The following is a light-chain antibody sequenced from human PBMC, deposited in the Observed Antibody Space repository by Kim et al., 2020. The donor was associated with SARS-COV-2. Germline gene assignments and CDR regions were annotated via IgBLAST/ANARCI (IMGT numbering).Light chain of an antibody. J-gene: IGLJ2*01. V-gene: IGLV2-18*02. CDR2: EVS. CDR1: SSDVGSYNR. CDR3: SSYTSSSNVV. Sequence: GLAVTISRTGTSSDVGSYNRVSWYQQPPGTAPKLMIYEVSNRPSGVPDRFSGSKSGNTASLTISGLQAEDEADYYCSSYTSSSNVVFGGGTQLTVL.